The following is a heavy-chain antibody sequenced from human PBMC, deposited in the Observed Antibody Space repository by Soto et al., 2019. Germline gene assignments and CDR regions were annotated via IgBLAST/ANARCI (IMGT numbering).Heavy chain of an antibody. CDR1: GGSISSSSYY. V-gene: IGHV4-39*01. CDR3: ARQVKDGYVRLDS. CDR2: IYYSGST. D-gene: IGHD5-12*01. Sequence: SETLSLTCTVSGGSISSSSYYWGWIRQPPGKWLEWIGSIYYSGSTYYNPSIKSRVTISVDSSNNQFSLKLTSVTAADTSVYYCARQVKDGYVRLDSWGQGTLVTVSS. J-gene: IGHJ4*02.